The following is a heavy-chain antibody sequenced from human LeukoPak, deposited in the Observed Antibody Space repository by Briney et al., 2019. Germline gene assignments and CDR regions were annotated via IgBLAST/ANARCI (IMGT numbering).Heavy chain of an antibody. CDR3: ARETLFIAAAAFEYFQH. CDR1: GFTFDDYA. D-gene: IGHD6-13*01. CDR2: ISWNSGSI. Sequence: GRSLRLSCAASGFTFDDYAMHWVRQAPGKGLEWVSGISWNSGSIGYADSVKGRFTISRDNAKNSLYLQMNSLRSEDTAVYYCARETLFIAAAAFEYFQHWGQGTLVTVSS. J-gene: IGHJ1*01. V-gene: IGHV3-9*01.